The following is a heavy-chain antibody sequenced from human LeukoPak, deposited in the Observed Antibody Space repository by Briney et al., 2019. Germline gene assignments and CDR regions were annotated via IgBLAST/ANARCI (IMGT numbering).Heavy chain of an antibody. J-gene: IGHJ3*02. D-gene: IGHD3-22*01. CDR3: AADRTGLAFDI. CDR1: GGSISSYY. CDR2: IYYSGST. Sequence: SETLSLTCTVSGGSISSYYWSWIRQPPGKGLEWIGYIYYSGSTNYNPSLKSRVTISVDTSKNQFSLKLSSVTAADTAVYYCAADRTGLAFDIWGQGTVVTVSS. V-gene: IGHV4-59*08.